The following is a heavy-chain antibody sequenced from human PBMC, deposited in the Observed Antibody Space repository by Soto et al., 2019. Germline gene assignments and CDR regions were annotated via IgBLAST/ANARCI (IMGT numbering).Heavy chain of an antibody. Sequence: LRLSCAASGFTVSSNYMSWVRQAPGKGLEWVSVIYSGGSTYYADSVKGRFTISRDNSKNTLYLQMNSLRAEDTAVYYCARTLTYYYDSSGFDYWGQGTLVTVSS. CDR3: ARTLTYYYDSSGFDY. CDR2: IYSGGST. V-gene: IGHV3-53*01. J-gene: IGHJ4*02. D-gene: IGHD3-22*01. CDR1: GFTVSSNY.